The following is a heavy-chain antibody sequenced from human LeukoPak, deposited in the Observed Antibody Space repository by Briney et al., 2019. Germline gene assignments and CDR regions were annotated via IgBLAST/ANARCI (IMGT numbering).Heavy chain of an antibody. CDR1: GGSISSSSYY. J-gene: IGHJ5*02. D-gene: IGHD1-26*01. Sequence: PSETLSLTCTVSGGSISSSSYYWGWIRQPPGKGLEWIGSIYYSGSTYYNPSLKSRVTISVDTSKNQFSLKLSSVTAADTAVYYCARDGRGKRVEHNWFDPWGQGTLVTVSS. CDR3: ARDGRGKRVEHNWFDP. V-gene: IGHV4-39*07. CDR2: IYYSGST.